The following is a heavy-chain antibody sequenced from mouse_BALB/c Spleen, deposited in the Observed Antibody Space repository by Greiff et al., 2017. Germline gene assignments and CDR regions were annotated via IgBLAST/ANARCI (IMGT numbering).Heavy chain of an antibody. CDR2: INPGSSTI. V-gene: IGHV4-2*02. CDR3: ARLGLDYYAMDY. CDR1: GFDFSRYW. Sequence: EVHLVESGGGLVQPGGSLNLSCAASGFDFSRYWMSWARQAPGKGQEWIGEINPGSSTINYTPSLKDKFIISRDNAKNTLYLQMSKVRSEDTALYYCARLGLDYYAMDYWGQGTSVTVSS. J-gene: IGHJ4*01.